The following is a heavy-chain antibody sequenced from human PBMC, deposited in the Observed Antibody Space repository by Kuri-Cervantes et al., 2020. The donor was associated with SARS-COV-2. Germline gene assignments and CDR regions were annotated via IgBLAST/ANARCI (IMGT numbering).Heavy chain of an antibody. CDR1: GGSITSFY. V-gene: IGHV4-59*05. CDR3: ARHGSGSYSHFLY. Sequence: SETLSLTCTVSGGSITSFYWSWIRQPPGKGLEWIGSIYYSGSTYYNPSLKSRVTISVDTSKNQFSLKLSSVTAADTAVYYCARHGSGSYSHFLYWGQGTLVTVSS. D-gene: IGHD1-26*01. J-gene: IGHJ4*02. CDR2: IYYSGST.